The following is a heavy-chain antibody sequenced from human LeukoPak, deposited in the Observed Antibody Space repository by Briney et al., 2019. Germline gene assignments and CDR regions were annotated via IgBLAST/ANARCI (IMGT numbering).Heavy chain of an antibody. CDR3: AIPGVSDY. CDR1: GGSISSYSYY. J-gene: IGHJ4*02. V-gene: IGHV4-39*07. Sequence: SETLSLTCTVSGGSISSYSYYWGWIRQPPGKGLEWIGSIHYGGSTYYNPSLKSRVTISVDTSKNQFSLKLSSATAADTAVYYCAIPGVSDYWGQGTLVTVSS. CDR2: IHYGGST.